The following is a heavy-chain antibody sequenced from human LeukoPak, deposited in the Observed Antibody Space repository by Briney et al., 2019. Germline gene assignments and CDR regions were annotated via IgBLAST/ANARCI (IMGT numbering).Heavy chain of an antibody. D-gene: IGHD3-16*01. CDR1: GFTFSSYT. V-gene: IGHV3-23*01. CDR3: AKDGGLWVSAHWGDS. J-gene: IGHJ4*02. Sequence: GGSLRLSCAASGFTFSSYTMSWVRQAPGKGLEWVSTITTSDGNTYFADSVKGRFTVSRDNSKNTLFLQMNSLRAEDTAVYYCAKDGGLWVSAHWGDSWGRGTLVTVSS. CDR2: ITTSDGNT.